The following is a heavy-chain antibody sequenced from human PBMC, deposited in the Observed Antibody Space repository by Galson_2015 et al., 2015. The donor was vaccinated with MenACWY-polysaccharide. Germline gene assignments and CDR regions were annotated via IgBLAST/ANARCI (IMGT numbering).Heavy chain of an antibody. CDR3: AREGIRIVFHAFDI. Sequence: SLRLSCAASGSRFSNSGMHWVRQAPGKGLEWVAVIRYDGSNKVYADSVKGRFTISRDNSKNTVFLEMNTLRVEDTAVYYCAREGIRIVFHAFDIWGQGTIVTVSS. CDR2: IRYDGSNK. J-gene: IGHJ3*02. V-gene: IGHV3-33*01. D-gene: IGHD2/OR15-2a*01. CDR1: GSRFSNSG.